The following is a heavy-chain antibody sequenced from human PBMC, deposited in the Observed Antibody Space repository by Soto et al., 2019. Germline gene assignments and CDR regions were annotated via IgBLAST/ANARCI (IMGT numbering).Heavy chain of an antibody. CDR1: GYTFTGYY. Sequence: ASVKVSCKASGYTFTGYYMHWVRQAPGQGLEWMRWINPNSGGTNYAQKFQGRVTMTRDTSISTAYMELSRLRSDDTAVYYCARAKKAAIAPWGAFDIWGQGTMVTVSS. CDR2: INPNSGGT. J-gene: IGHJ3*02. CDR3: ARAKKAAIAPWGAFDI. D-gene: IGHD2-2*01. V-gene: IGHV1-2*02.